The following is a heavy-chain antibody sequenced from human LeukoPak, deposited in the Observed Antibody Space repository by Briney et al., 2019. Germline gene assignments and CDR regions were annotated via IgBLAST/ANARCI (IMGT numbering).Heavy chain of an antibody. CDR1: GGTFSSYA. Sequence: SVKVSCKASGGTFSSYAISWVRQAPGQGLEWMGGIIPIFGTANYAQKFQGRVTITADESTSTAYMELSSLRSEDTAVYYCARAITRGADAFDISGQGTMVTVSS. CDR2: IIPIFGTA. D-gene: IGHD1-26*01. J-gene: IGHJ3*02. V-gene: IGHV1-69*01. CDR3: ARAITRGADAFDI.